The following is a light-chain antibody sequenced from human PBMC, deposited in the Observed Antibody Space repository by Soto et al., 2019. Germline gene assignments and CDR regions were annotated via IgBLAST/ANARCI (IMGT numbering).Light chain of an antibody. J-gene: IGKJ1*01. CDR1: QTISSW. Sequence: DIQMTQSPSTLSGSVGDRVTITCRASQTISSWLAWYQQKPGKAPKLLIYAASSLQSGVPSRFSGSGSGADFTLTISSLQPEDFATYFCQQTYISPWTFGQGTKVDIK. CDR2: AAS. CDR3: QQTYISPWT. V-gene: IGKV1-39*01.